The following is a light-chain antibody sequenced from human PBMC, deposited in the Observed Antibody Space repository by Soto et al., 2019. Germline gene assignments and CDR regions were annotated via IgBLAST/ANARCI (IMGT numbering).Light chain of an antibody. CDR1: QSVSSSY. CDR3: QLYGSSSWT. Sequence: EIVLTQSPGTLSLSPGERATLSCRASQSVSSSYFAWYQQRFGQAPRLLIYGASSRATGIPDRFSGSGSWTDFTLNISRLEPEDFAVYYCQLYGSSSWTFGQGTKVEIK. V-gene: IGKV3-20*01. CDR2: GAS. J-gene: IGKJ1*01.